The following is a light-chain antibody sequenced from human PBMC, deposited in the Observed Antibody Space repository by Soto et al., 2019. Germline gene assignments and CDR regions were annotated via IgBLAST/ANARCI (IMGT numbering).Light chain of an antibody. CDR3: CSYAGSYTH. V-gene: IGLV2-11*01. J-gene: IGLJ1*01. CDR2: DVS. CDR1: SSDVGGYNY. Sequence: QSALTQPRSVSGSPGQSVTISCTGTSSDVGGYNYVSWYQQHPGKAPKLMIYDVSKRPSGVPDRFSGSKSGNTASLTISGLQAEDEADYYCCSYAGSYTHFGNGTKVTVL.